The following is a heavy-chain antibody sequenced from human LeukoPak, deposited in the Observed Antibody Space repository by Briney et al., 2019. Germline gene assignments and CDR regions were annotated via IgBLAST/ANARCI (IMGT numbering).Heavy chain of an antibody. CDR2: IYHSGST. J-gene: IGHJ4*02. D-gene: IGHD3-3*01. CDR3: ARDAQYTIFGVVTY. CDR1: GYSISSGYY. V-gene: IGHV4-38-2*02. Sequence: SETLSLTCAVSGYSISSGYYWGWIRQPPGKGLEWIGSIYHSGSTYYTPSLESRVTISVDTSKNKLSLKLSSVTAADTAVYYCARDAQYTIFGVVTYWGQGTLVTVPS.